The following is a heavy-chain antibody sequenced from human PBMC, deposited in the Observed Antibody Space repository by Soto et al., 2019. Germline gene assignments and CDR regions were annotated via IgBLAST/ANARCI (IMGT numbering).Heavy chain of an antibody. CDR2: INPSGGST. CDR1: GYTFTSYY. CDR3: ARDLAAAGEFDY. D-gene: IGHD6-13*01. Sequence: QVQLVQSGAEVKKPGASVKVSCKASGYTFTSYYMHWVRQAPGQGLEWMGIINPSGGSTSYAQKFQGRVTMTRETSTSTVYMELSSLRSEDTAVYYCARDLAAAGEFDYWGQGTLVTVSS. V-gene: IGHV1-46*03. J-gene: IGHJ4*02.